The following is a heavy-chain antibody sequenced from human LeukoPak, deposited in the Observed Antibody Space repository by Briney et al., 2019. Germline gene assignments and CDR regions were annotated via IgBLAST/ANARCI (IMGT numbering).Heavy chain of an antibody. Sequence: GGSLRLSCAASGFTFDDYAMHWVRQAPGKGLEWVAFIRYDGSNKYYAGSVKGRFTISRDNSENALYLQMNSLRAEDTAVYYTQFFLDQGYGGSRVVPNRDYWGQGTLVTVSS. CDR2: IRYDGSNK. CDR3: QFFLDQGYGGSRVVPNRDY. V-gene: IGHV3-30*02. J-gene: IGHJ4*02. CDR1: GFTFDDYA. D-gene: IGHD2-2*01.